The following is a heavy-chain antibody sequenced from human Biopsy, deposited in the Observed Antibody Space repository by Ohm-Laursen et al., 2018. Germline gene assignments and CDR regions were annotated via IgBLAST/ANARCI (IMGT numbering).Heavy chain of an antibody. D-gene: IGHD1-14*01. J-gene: IGHJ4*02. Sequence: GASVKVSCKASGYTFNDYFIHWVRQSPGQGLEWMGWVHPNSGATNSAEKFRGRVTLTRDTSIGAVYIELRRLKSDDAAVYYCARDRMTDVFGGTTRTDVFDSWGQGTPVTVSS. CDR1: GYTFNDYF. CDR2: VHPNSGAT. CDR3: ARDRMTDVFGGTTRTDVFDS. V-gene: IGHV1-2*02.